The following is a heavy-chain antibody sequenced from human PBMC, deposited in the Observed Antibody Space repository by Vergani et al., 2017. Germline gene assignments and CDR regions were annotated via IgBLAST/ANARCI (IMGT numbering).Heavy chain of an antibody. Sequence: EVRLLESGGGLVQPGGSLRLSCAASGFTFNIYAMSWVRQAPGKGLEWVSTITYNGGRTYYADSVTGRFTISRDNAKNSLYLQMNNLRVEDTAVYYCARDLLPGTLLLLAYWGQGTLISVSS. CDR2: ITYNGGRT. CDR3: ARDLLPGTLLLLAY. CDR1: GFTFNIYA. J-gene: IGHJ4*02. D-gene: IGHD1-7*01. V-gene: IGHV3-23*01.